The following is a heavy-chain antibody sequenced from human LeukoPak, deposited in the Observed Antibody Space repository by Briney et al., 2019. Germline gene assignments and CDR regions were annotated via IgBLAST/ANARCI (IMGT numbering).Heavy chain of an antibody. CDR3: TTGGYGGQFDY. V-gene: IGHV3-15*01. CDR1: GFAFSNAW. D-gene: IGHD5-12*01. CDR2: IKSKTDGGTT. J-gene: IGHJ4*02. Sequence: GGSLILSCAASGFAFSNAWMSWVRQAPGKGLEWVGRIKSKTDGGTTDCAAPVKGRFTISRDDSKNTLYLQMNSLKTEDTAVYYCTTGGYGGQFDYWGQGTLVTVSS.